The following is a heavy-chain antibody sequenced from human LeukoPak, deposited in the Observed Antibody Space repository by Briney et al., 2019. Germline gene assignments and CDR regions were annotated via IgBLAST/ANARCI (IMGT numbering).Heavy chain of an antibody. CDR3: AKDNGFIVVVPAASFDY. CDR1: GFTFNTYG. Sequence: GGSLRLSCEISGFTFNTYGIHWVRQTPGKGLQWVALISYDGTKTWYTDSVKGRFTISRDNSKNTLYLQMNSLRAEDTAVYYCAKDNGFIVVVPAASFDYWGQGTLVTVSS. V-gene: IGHV3-30*18. CDR2: ISYDGTKT. D-gene: IGHD2-2*01. J-gene: IGHJ4*02.